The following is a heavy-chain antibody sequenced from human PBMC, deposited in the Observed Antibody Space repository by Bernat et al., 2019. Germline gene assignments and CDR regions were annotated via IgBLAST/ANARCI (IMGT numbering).Heavy chain of an antibody. V-gene: IGHV3-21*01. D-gene: IGHD6-6*01. CDR2: ISSSSSYI. CDR3: ARHDSSSDAFDI. CDR1: GFTFSSYS. Sequence: EVQLVESGGGLVKPGGSLRLSCVASGFTFSSYSMNWVRQAPGKGLEWVSSISSSSSYIYYADSVKGRFTISRDNAKNSLYLQMNSLRAEDTAVYYCARHDSSSDAFDIWGQGTMVTVSS. J-gene: IGHJ3*02.